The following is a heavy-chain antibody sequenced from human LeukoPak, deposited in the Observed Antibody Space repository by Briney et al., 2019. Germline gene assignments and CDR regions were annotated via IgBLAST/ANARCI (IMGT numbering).Heavy chain of an antibody. V-gene: IGHV1-24*01. CDR1: GYTLTELS. CDR2: FDPEDGET. Sequence: ASVTVSCKVSGYTLTELSMHWVRQAPGKGLEWMGGFDPEDGETIYAQKFQGRVTMTEDTSTDTAYMELSSLRSEDTAVYYCATVVGDYGGNPGYFDLWGRGTLVTVSS. J-gene: IGHJ2*01. CDR3: ATVVGDYGGNPGYFDL. D-gene: IGHD4-23*01.